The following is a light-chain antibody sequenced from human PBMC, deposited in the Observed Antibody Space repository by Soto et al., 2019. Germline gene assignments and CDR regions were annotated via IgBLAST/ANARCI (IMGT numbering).Light chain of an antibody. CDR3: QQFHSSRT. Sequence: EIVFTQSPGTLALSPGERATLSCRASQSVSSSYLAWYQQKPGQAPRLLIYGASSRATGIPDRFSGSGSGTDFTLTITGLEPEDFAVYYCQQFHSSRTFGQGTKVDIK. J-gene: IGKJ1*01. CDR2: GAS. V-gene: IGKV3-20*01. CDR1: QSVSSSY.